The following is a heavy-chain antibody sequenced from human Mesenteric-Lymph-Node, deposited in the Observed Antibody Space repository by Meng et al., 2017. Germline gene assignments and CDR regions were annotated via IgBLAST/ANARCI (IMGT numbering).Heavy chain of an antibody. Sequence: SCKASGGTFSSYAISWVRQAPGKGLEVLANIKEDGSEEDYVDSLRGRFTISRDNAKNSLYLQMNSLRAEDTAVYYCARRAAAGIRSNAFDIWGQGTMVTVSS. V-gene: IGHV3-7*01. D-gene: IGHD6-13*01. CDR1: GGTFSSYA. J-gene: IGHJ3*02. CDR2: IKEDGSEE. CDR3: ARRAAAGIRSNAFDI.